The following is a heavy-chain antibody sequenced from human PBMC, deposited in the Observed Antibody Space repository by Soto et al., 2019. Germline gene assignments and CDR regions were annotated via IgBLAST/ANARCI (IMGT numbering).Heavy chain of an antibody. V-gene: IGHV4-31*03. CDR3: AKNETTRPWFDP. CDR2: IYYIGTT. CDR1: GGSIRNGNYY. J-gene: IGHJ5*02. D-gene: IGHD1-1*01. Sequence: QVQLQESGPGLVKASQTLSLTCTVSGGSIRNGNYYWSWLRQLPGKGLEWIGNIYYIGTTSYNPSIKSRVIISIDTSKNQFSLELTSVLAADTAVYYCAKNETTRPWFDPGGQGTLVTVSS.